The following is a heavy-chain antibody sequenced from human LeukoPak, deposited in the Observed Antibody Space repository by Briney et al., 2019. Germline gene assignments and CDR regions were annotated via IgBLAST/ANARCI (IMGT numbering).Heavy chain of an antibody. V-gene: IGHV1-69*06. CDR2: IIPIFGTA. J-gene: IGHJ4*02. D-gene: IGHD3-10*01. CDR1: GGTFSSYA. Sequence: GASVEVSCKASGGTFSSYAISWVRQAPGQGLEWMGGIIPIFGTANYAQKFQGRVTITADKSTSTAYMELSSLRSEDTAVYYCARGFASMVRGVINRTPFDYWGQGTLVTVSS. CDR3: ARGFASMVRGVINRTPFDY.